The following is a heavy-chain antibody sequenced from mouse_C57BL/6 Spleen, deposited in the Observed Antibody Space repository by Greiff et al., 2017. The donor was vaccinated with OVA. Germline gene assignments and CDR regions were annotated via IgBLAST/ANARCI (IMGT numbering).Heavy chain of an antibody. Sequence: AASGIDFSRYWMSWVRRAPGKGLEWIGEINPDSSTINYAPSLKDKFIISRDNAKNTLYLQMSKVRSEDTALYYCARLGGLLDYDWYFDVWGTGTTVTVSS. CDR3: ARLGGLLDYDWYFDV. CDR2: INPDSSTI. CDR1: GIDFSRYW. V-gene: IGHV4-1*01. J-gene: IGHJ1*03. D-gene: IGHD2-4*01.